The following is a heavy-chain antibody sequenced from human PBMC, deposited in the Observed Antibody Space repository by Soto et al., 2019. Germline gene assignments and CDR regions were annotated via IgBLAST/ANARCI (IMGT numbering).Heavy chain of an antibody. J-gene: IGHJ6*02. Sequence: QVQLVEAGGGVVQPGRSLRLSCAASGFTFSSYAMHWVRQAPGKGLEWVAVISYDGSNKYYADCVKGRFTISRDNSKNTLYVQMNSLRAEDTAVYYCARDRGSKSYYYYGMDVWGQGTTVTVSS. V-gene: IGHV3-30-3*01. CDR1: GFTFSSYA. CDR3: ARDRGSKSYYYYGMDV. D-gene: IGHD2-2*01. CDR2: ISYDGSNK.